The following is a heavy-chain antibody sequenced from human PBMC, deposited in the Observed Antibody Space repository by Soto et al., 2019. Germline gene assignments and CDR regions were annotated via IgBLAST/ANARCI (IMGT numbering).Heavy chain of an antibody. CDR3: AGNYNDSFDY. V-gene: IGHV4-39*01. J-gene: IGHJ4*02. CDR2: IYYSGST. Sequence: SETLSLTCTVSGGSISSSSYYWGWIRQPPGKGLEWIGSIYYSGSTYYNPSLKSRVTISVDTSKNQFSLKLSSVTAADTAVYYCAGNYNDSFDYWGQGTLVTVSS. CDR1: GGSISSSSYY. D-gene: IGHD3-22*01.